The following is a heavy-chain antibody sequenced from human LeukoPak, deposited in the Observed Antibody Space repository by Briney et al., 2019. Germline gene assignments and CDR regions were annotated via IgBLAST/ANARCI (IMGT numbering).Heavy chain of an antibody. CDR3: ARDVDTALAMKGGMDV. Sequence: PSETLSLTCIVSGGSMRSSYWSWIRQPPGKGLEWIGHIYYSGTTNYNPSLESRVTISVDTPNNQFSLRLSSVTAADTAVYYCARDVDTALAMKGGMDVWGQGTSVTVSS. V-gene: IGHV4-59*01. J-gene: IGHJ6*02. CDR1: GGSMRSSY. CDR2: IYYSGTT. D-gene: IGHD5-18*01.